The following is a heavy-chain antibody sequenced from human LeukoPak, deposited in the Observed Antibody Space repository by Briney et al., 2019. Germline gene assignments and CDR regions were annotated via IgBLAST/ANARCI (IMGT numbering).Heavy chain of an antibody. V-gene: IGHV3-30-3*01. J-gene: IGHJ4*02. CDR1: GFTFSSYA. CDR3: ARGGDGYNSWTKFDY. CDR2: ISYDGSNK. D-gene: IGHD5-24*01. Sequence: GGSLRLSCAASGFTFSSYAMHWDRQAPGKGLQRVAVISYDGSNKYYADSVKGRFTISRDNSKNTLYLQMNSLRAEDTAVYYCARGGDGYNSWTKFDYWGQGTLVTVSS.